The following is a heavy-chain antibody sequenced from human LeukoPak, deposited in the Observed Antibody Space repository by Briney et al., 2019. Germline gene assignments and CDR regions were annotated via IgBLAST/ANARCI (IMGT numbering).Heavy chain of an antibody. CDR2: INHSGST. V-gene: IGHV4-34*01. CDR3: ASGPPYSGSSTTRPRDYYYYGMDA. D-gene: IGHD1-26*01. Sequence: SETLSLTCAVYGGSLSGYYWSWIRQPPGKGLEWIGEINHSGSTNYNPSLKSRVTISVDTSKNQFSLKLSSVTAADTAVYYCASGPPYSGSSTTRPRDYYYYGMDAWGQGTTVTVSS. CDR1: GGSLSGYY. J-gene: IGHJ6*02.